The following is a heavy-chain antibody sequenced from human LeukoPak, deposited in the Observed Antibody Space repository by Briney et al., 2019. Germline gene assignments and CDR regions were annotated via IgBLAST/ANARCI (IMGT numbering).Heavy chain of an antibody. V-gene: IGHV3-30*18. Sequence: GGSLRLSCAASGFTFSSYGMHWARQAPGKGLEWVAVISYDGSNKYYADSVKGRFTISRDNSKNTLYLQMNSLRAEDTAVYYCAKSTYYYDSSGYYDVWYFDYWGQGTLVTVSS. D-gene: IGHD3-22*01. J-gene: IGHJ4*02. CDR1: GFTFSSYG. CDR3: AKSTYYYDSSGYYDVWYFDY. CDR2: ISYDGSNK.